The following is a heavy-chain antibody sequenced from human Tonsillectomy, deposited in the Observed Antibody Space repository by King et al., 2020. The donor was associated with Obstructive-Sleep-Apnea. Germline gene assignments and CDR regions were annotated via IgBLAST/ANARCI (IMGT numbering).Heavy chain of an antibody. V-gene: IGHV4-39*07. CDR3: ARGRYSFGYEYFFDY. D-gene: IGHD5-18*01. Sequence: QLQESGPGLVKPSETLSLTCTVSGGSINSISYYWGWIRQPPGKGLEWIGSVYYRGSTYYNPSLKSRVTTSVDTSKNQFSLKLSSVTTADTAVYYCARGRYSFGYEYFFDYWGQGTLVTVSS. CDR2: VYYRGST. CDR1: GGSINSISYY. J-gene: IGHJ4*02.